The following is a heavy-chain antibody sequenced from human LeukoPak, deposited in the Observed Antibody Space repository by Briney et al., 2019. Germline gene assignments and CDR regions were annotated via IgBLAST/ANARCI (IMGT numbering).Heavy chain of an antibody. Sequence: GGCLRLSCSASGFTFSRYAMYWGRQAPGKGLEYVSAVSGNGGSTYYADSVKGRFTISRDNSKNTLYLQMSSLRAEDTAVYYCVKAVYYGSGSYPLFDPWGQGTMVTVSS. CDR3: VKAVYYGSGSYPLFDP. V-gene: IGHV3-64D*06. J-gene: IGHJ5*02. D-gene: IGHD3-10*01. CDR2: VSGNGGST. CDR1: GFTFSRYA.